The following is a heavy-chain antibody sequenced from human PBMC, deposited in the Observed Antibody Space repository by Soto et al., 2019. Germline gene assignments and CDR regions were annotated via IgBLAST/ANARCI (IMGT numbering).Heavy chain of an antibody. CDR1: GFAISRVYY. D-gene: IGHD5-12*01. Sequence: SETLSLTCNVSGFAISRVYYWSWVRQSPGKGLEWIGSIYPSVSSYNNTSLETRLTLSIDTSKNQFTLKLASVTAADTALYYCAREKVATTFFDXWGKGIQVTVSX. J-gene: IGHJ4*02. CDR3: AREKVATTFFDX. V-gene: IGHV4-38-2*02. CDR2: IYPSVSS.